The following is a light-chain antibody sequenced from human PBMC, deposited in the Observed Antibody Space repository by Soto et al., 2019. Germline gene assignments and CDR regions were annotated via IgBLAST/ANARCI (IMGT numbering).Light chain of an antibody. Sequence: EIVLTKSPGTLSLSPGDRATLSCRASQSVSSGYLAWYQQKPGQAPRLLMYLASNRAADIPDRFSGSGSGTDFTLTISRLEPEDFAVYYCQQYGSSPWTFGQGTQVQIK. CDR3: QQYGSSPWT. CDR1: QSVSSGY. J-gene: IGKJ1*01. V-gene: IGKV3-20*01. CDR2: LAS.